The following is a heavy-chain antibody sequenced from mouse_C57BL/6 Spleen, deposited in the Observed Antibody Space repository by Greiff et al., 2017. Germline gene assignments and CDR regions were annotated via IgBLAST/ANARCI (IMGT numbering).Heavy chain of an antibody. J-gene: IGHJ2*01. CDR3: ARGSNYYGSSPFDY. V-gene: IGHV1-85*01. Sequence: VQLQQSGPELVKPGASVKLSCKASGYTFTSYDINWVKQRPGQGLEWIGWIYPRDGSTKYNEKFKGKATLTVDTSSSTAYMELHSLTSEDSAVYFCARGSNYYGSSPFDYWGQGTTLTVSS. CDR1: GYTFTSYD. CDR2: IYPRDGST. D-gene: IGHD1-1*01.